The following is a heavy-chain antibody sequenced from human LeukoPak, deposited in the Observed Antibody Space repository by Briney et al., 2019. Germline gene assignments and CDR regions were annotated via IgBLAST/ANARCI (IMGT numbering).Heavy chain of an antibody. CDR2: MNPNSGNT. CDR3: ARRITIFGVVLYYYYGMDV. V-gene: IGHV1-8*01. Sequence: GASVKVSCKASGYTFTSYDINWVRQATGQGLEWMEWMNPNSGNTGYAQKFQGRVTMTRNTSISTAYMELSSLRSEDTAVYYCARRITIFGVVLYYYYGMDVWGQGTTVTVSS. CDR1: GYTFTSYD. D-gene: IGHD3-3*01. J-gene: IGHJ6*02.